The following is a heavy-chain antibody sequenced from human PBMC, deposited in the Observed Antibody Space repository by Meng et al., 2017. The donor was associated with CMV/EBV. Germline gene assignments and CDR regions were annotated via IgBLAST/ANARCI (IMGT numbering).Heavy chain of an antibody. V-gene: IGHV3-23*03. CDR1: GFTFSSYA. Sequence: GGSLRLSCAASGFTFSSYAISWVRQAPGKGLEWVSVLYSGGSSTNYADSVKGRFTISRDKSKNTLYLQMNSLRAEDTAVYYCAKALAGTGPFQHWGQGTLVTVSS. CDR3: AKALAGTGPFQH. CDR2: LYSGGSST. D-gene: IGHD6-19*01. J-gene: IGHJ1*01.